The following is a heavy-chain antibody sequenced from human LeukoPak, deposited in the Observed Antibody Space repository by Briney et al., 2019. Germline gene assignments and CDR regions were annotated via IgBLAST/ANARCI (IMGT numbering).Heavy chain of an antibody. D-gene: IGHD6-19*01. CDR1: GGSISSSNW. CDR3: AREVVAVALGDNWFDP. J-gene: IGHJ5*02. CDR2: IYHSGST. Sequence: SGTLSLTCAVSGGSISSSNWWSWVRQPPEKGLEWIGEIYHSGSTNYNPSLKSRVTISVDTSKNQFSLKLSSVTAADTAVYYCAREVVAVALGDNWFDPWGQGTLVTVSS. V-gene: IGHV4-4*02.